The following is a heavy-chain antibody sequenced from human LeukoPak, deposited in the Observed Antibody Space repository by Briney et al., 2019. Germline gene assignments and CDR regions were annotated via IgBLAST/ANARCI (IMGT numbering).Heavy chain of an antibody. CDR3: VHGSSGSYLFDY. V-gene: IGHV3-23*01. J-gene: IGHJ4*02. CDR2: ISESGDNT. Sequence: GGSLRLSCAVSRFTFSSYAFNWVRQAPGKGLECVSVISESGDNTYYADSVKGRFTISRDNSKNTLYLQMNSLRAEDTAVYYCVHGSSGSYLFDYWGQGTLVTVSS. CDR1: RFTFSSYA. D-gene: IGHD1-26*01.